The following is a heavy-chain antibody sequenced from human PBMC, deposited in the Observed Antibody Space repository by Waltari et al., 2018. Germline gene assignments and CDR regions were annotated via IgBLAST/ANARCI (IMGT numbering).Heavy chain of an antibody. J-gene: IGHJ5*02. V-gene: IGHV1-69*01. CDR2: IIPIFGTA. CDR1: GGTFSSSA. D-gene: IGHD2-15*01. CDR3: ARDLVEDGGGSWFDP. Sequence: QVQLVQSGAEVKKPGSSVKVSCKASGGTFSSSAISWVRQAPGQGLALMGGIIPIFGTANYEQKFQGRVTITADESTSTAYMELSSLRSEDTAVYYCARDLVEDGGGSWFDPWGQGTLVTVSS.